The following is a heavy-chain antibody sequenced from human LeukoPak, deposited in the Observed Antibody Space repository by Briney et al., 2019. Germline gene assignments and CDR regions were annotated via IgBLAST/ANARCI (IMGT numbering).Heavy chain of an antibody. J-gene: IGHJ6*02. CDR3: ARGAPIHCSSTSCYGYYYYYGMDV. CDR1: GGSISSGGYS. Sequence: SETLSPTCTVSGGSISSGGYSWSWIRQHPGKGLEWIGYIYYSGSTNYNPSLKSRVTISVDTSKNQFSLKLSSVTAADTAVYYCARGAPIHCSSTSCYGYYYYYGMDVWGQGTTVTVSS. V-gene: IGHV4-31*03. D-gene: IGHD2-2*01. CDR2: IYYSGST.